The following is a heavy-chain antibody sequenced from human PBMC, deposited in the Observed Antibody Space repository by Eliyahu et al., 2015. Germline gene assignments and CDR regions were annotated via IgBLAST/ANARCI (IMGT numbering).Heavy chain of an antibody. J-gene: IGHJ6*02. D-gene: IGHD1-26*01. CDR1: GFTFRXYW. V-gene: IGHV3-74*01. CDR2: XNGDXTST. Sequence: EVQLVESGGGLVQPGGSLRLSCAASGFTFRXYWLHWVRQAPGKGLVWVSRXNGDXTSTSYAXSVKGRFTISRDNAKNTLYLQTSSXRAEDTALYFCARGAIFYYGMDVWGQGTTVTVSS. CDR3: ARGAIFYYGMDV.